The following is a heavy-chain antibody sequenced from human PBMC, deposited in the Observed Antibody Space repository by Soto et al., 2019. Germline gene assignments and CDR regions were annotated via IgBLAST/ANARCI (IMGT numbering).Heavy chain of an antibody. V-gene: IGHV3-23*01. CDR2: VSPSGGST. D-gene: IGHD1-20*01. Sequence: PGGSLRLSCAASGFTFSSSAMTWVRQAPGKGLEWVSAVSPSGGSTYYADSVKGRFTISRDNSKNTLFLQMNSLTAEDTAVYFCAGIIALTTWDYWGQGTLVTVSS. J-gene: IGHJ4*02. CDR1: GFTFSSSA. CDR3: AGIIALTTWDY.